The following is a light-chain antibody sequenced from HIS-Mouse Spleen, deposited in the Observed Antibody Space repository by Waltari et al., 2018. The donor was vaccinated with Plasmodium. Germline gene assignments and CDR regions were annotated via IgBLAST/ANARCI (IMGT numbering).Light chain of an antibody. Sequence: SYELTQPPSVSVSPGQTARTTRPGDALPTKYAYWYQQKSGQAPVLVIYEDSKRPSGIPERFSGSSSGTMATLTISGAQVEDEADYYCYSTDSSGNHRVFGGGTKLTVL. CDR1: ALPTKY. J-gene: IGLJ3*02. CDR2: EDS. V-gene: IGLV3-10*01. CDR3: YSTDSSGNHRV.